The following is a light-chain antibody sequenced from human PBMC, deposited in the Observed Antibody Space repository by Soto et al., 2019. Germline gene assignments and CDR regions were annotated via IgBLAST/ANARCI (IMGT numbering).Light chain of an antibody. Sequence: VMTRSLVTLSVPPVHRLPVSCRATQRVSARYLAWYQQKPGKAPRLLIYGASSRATGIPSRFSGSGSGTDFTLTISSLEPEDFAVYYCQQYGSSPTKFGQGTKVDIK. CDR2: GAS. CDR1: QRVSARY. V-gene: IGKV3-20*01. CDR3: QQYGSSPTK. J-gene: IGKJ1*01.